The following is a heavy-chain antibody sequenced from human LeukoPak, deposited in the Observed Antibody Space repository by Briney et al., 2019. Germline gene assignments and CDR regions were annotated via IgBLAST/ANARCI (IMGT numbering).Heavy chain of an antibody. CDR2: ITSSGSPI. V-gene: IGHV3-48*03. CDR3: ARWGDNKILDY. D-gene: IGHD3-16*01. CDR1: GFTFSRYE. J-gene: IGHJ4*02. Sequence: PGGSLRLSCAASGFTFSRYEMNWVRQAPGKELEWVSYITSSGSPIFYADSVKGRFTISRDNSKNTLYLQMNSLRAEDTAVYYCARWGDNKILDYWGQGTLVTVSS.